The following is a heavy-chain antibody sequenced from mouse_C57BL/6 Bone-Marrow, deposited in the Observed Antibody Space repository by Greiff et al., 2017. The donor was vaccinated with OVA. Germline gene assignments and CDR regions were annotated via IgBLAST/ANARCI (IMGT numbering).Heavy chain of an antibody. CDR1: GYSITSGYY. D-gene: IGHD1-1*01. Sequence: LQESGPGLVKPSQSLSLTCSVTGYSITSGYYWNWIRQFPGNKLEWMGYISYDGSNNYNPSLKNRISITRDTSKNQFFLKLNSVTTEDTATYYCASLPHYYGSREFAYWGQGTLVTVSA. J-gene: IGHJ3*01. CDR2: ISYDGSN. V-gene: IGHV3-6*01. CDR3: ASLPHYYGSREFAY.